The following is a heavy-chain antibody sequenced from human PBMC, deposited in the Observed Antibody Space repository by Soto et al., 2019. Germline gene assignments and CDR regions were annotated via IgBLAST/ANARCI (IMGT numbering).Heavy chain of an antibody. CDR3: ARREGLLWFGGEFDP. CDR1: GGSISSYY. V-gene: IGHV4-59*08. J-gene: IGHJ5*02. CDR2: IYYSGST. Sequence: KQSQTLSLTCTVSGGSISSYYWSWIRQPPGKGLEWIGYIYYSGSTNYNPSLKSRVTISVDTSKNQFSLKLSSVTAADTAVYYCARREGLLWFGGEFDPWGQGTLVTVSS. D-gene: IGHD3-10*01.